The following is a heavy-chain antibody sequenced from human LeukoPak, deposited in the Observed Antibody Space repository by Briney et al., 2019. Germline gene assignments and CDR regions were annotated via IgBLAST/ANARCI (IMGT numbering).Heavy chain of an antibody. D-gene: IGHD3-16*01. CDR3: AKASWVSSADAVL. Sequence: GGAPRLFCAASCFTFSSYAMSWVREAPAGGLVEVSSLRGNGDTFYADSVKSRFTLSRDESRNTVYLRLNNLSVEATAVYYCAKASWVSSADAVLWGQGTVVTVSS. J-gene: IGHJ4*02. CDR2: LRGNGDT. CDR1: CFTFSSYA. V-gene: IGHV3-23*01.